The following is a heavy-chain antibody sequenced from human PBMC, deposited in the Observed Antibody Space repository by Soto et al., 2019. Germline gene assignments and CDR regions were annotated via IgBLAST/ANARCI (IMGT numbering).Heavy chain of an antibody. D-gene: IGHD6-19*01. J-gene: IGHJ4*02. CDR1: GFTLSSYA. Sequence: EVQLLESGGGLVQPGGSLRLSCAASGFTLSSYAMSWVRQAPGKGLEWVSAITGSGAGTYYADSVKGRFTISRDNSKNTLYLQMNSLRADDTALYYCAKYTSVWEFGYWGQGTLVTVSS. V-gene: IGHV3-23*01. CDR3: AKYTSVWEFGY. CDR2: ITGSGAGT.